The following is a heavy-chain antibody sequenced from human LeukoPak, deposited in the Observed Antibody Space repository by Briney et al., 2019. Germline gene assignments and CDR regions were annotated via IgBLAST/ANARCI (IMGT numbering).Heavy chain of an antibody. D-gene: IGHD6-19*01. CDR2: IYYSGST. CDR3: ARLPGIAVAD. J-gene: IGHJ4*02. CDR1: GGSISSYY. V-gene: IGHV4-59*12. Sequence: PSETLSLTCTVSGGSISSYYWSWIRQPPGKGLEWIGYIYYSGSTNYNPSLKSRVTISVDTSKNQFSLKLSSVTAADTAVYYCARLPGIAVADWGQGTLVTVSS.